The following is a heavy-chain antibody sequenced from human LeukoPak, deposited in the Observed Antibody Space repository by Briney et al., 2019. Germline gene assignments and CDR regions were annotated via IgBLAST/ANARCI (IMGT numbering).Heavy chain of an antibody. CDR1: GYTFTSYE. D-gene: IGHD6-13*01. CDR2: MNPNSGNT. J-gene: IGHJ4*02. Sequence: ASVKISCKASGYTFTSYEINWVRQGTGQGLEWMGWMNPNSGNTGYAQKFQGRVTMTRNTSISTAYMELSSLRSEDTAVYYCARAGGSGYSSSWYMFDYWGQGTLVSVSS. V-gene: IGHV1-8*01. CDR3: ARAGGSGYSSSWYMFDY.